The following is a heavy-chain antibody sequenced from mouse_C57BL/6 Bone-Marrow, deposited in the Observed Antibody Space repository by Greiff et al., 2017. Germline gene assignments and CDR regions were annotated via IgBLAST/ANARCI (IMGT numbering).Heavy chain of an antibody. V-gene: IGHV1-82*01. J-gene: IGHJ3*01. CDR3: ANAYDCGCWGFAY. D-gene: IGHD6-5*01. CDR2: IYPGDGDT. Sequence: QVQLKQSGPELVKPGASVKISCKASGYAFSSSWMHWVKQRPGQGLEWIGRIYPGDGDTNYNGKFKGKATLTADKSSGTAYMQLSSLTSEDSAVYSGANAYDCGCWGFAYWGQGTLVTVSA. CDR1: GYAFSSSW.